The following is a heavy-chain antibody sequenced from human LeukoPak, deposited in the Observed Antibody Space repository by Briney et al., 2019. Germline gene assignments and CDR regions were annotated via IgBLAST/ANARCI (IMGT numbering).Heavy chain of an antibody. V-gene: IGHV3-30*02. J-gene: IGHJ4*02. CDR3: AKDRLSRYFDYSPFDY. CDR2: IQYDGSNK. CDR1: GFTFSSYG. D-gene: IGHD3-9*01. Sequence: GGSLRLSCAASGFTFSSYGMHWVRQAPGKGLEWVAFIQYDGSNKYYADSVKGRFTISRDNSKNTLYLQMNSLRTEDTAVYYCAKDRLSRYFDYSPFDYWGQGTLVTVSS.